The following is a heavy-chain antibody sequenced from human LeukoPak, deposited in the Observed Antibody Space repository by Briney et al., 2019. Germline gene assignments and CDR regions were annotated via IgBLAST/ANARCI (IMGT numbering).Heavy chain of an antibody. CDR3: ALLRESAHNV. Sequence: GGSLRLSCAASGFTFSTYSMHWVRQAPGKGLDWVSSISTSGIYIYYADSLKGRFTISRDNAKNSLYLQMNSLRAEDTAVYYCALLRESAHNVWGQGTLVTVSS. CDR2: ISTSGIYI. J-gene: IGHJ4*02. CDR1: GFTFSTYS. D-gene: IGHD3-16*01. V-gene: IGHV3-21*01.